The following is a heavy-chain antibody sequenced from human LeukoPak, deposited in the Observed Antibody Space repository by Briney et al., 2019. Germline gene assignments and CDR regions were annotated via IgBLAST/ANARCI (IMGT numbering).Heavy chain of an antibody. V-gene: IGHV3-30-3*01. D-gene: IGHD2-15*01. Sequence: GGSLRLSCAASGFSFSSYAMHWVRQAPGKGLEWVAVISYDGSNKYYADSVKDRFTISRDNAKNMLYLQMNSLRAEDTAVFYCVSCGGVAATRGYFQHWGQGTLVIVSS. CDR2: ISYDGSNK. J-gene: IGHJ1*01. CDR3: VSCGGVAATRGYFQH. CDR1: GFSFSSYA.